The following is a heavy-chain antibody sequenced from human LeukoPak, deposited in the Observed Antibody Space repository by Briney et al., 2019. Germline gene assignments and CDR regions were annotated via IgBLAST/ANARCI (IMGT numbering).Heavy chain of an antibody. CDR3: ARGFGYYCGADRYQPLDS. V-gene: IGHV4-59*01. D-gene: IGHD2-21*02. Sequence: SETLSLTCTVSGASISRYYWSWIRQPPGKGLEWIGYIYCSGTTNYNPSLKSRVSISVDTSNNQFSLNLTSVTAADTAVYYCARGFGYYCGADRYQPLDSWGQGTLVTVSS. CDR1: GASISRYY. CDR2: IYCSGTT. J-gene: IGHJ4*02.